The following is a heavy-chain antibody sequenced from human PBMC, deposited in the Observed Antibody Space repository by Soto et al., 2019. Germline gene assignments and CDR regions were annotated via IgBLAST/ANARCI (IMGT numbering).Heavy chain of an antibody. V-gene: IGHV1-69*13. CDR1: GGTFSSYA. CDR2: IIPIFGTA. J-gene: IGHJ6*02. CDR3: ARDSGSTGYYGMDV. D-gene: IGHD2-15*01. Sequence: ASVKVSCKASGGTFSSYAISWVRQAPGQGLEWMGGIIPIFGTANYAQKFQGRVTITADESTSTACMELSSLRSEDTAVYYCARDSGSTGYYGMDVWGQGTTVTVSS.